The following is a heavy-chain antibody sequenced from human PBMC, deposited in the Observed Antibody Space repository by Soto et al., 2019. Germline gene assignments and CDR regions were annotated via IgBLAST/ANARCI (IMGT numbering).Heavy chain of an antibody. V-gene: IGHV3-66*04. Sequence: GESLKISCAASGFTVSTKYMSWVRQAPGKGLEWVSVIYSGGSTFYADSARGRFTISRDNSKSTLNLEMKSLRAEDTGVYYCARPKGTSYSAFDTWGQGTKVTVSS. CDR1: GFTVSTKY. D-gene: IGHD2-15*01. CDR3: ARPKGTSYSAFDT. J-gene: IGHJ3*02. CDR2: IYSGGST.